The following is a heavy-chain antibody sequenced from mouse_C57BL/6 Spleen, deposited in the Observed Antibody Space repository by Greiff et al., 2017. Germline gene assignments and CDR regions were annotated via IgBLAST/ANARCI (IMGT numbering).Heavy chain of an antibody. CDR3: ARDDYDGTY. CDR1: GFTFSSYA. Sequence: VQLKESGGGLVKPGGSLKLSCAASGFTFSSYAMSWVRQTPEKRLEWVATISDGGSYTYYPDNVKGRFTISRDNAKNNLYLQMSHLKSEDTAMYYCARDDYDGTYWGQGTLVTVSA. V-gene: IGHV5-4*01. D-gene: IGHD2-4*01. J-gene: IGHJ3*01. CDR2: ISDGGSYT.